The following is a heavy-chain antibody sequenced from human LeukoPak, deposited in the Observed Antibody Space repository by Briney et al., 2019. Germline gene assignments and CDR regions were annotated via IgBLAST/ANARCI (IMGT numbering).Heavy chain of an antibody. Sequence: SETLSLTCTVSGGSISSGSHYWGWIRQPPGKGLEWIGNIYYSGSTNYNPSLKSRVTISVDTSKNQFSLKLSSVTAADTAEYYCARRVAGSGYRDYWGQGTLVTVSS. CDR2: IYYSGST. CDR3: ARRVAGSGYRDY. J-gene: IGHJ4*02. V-gene: IGHV4-39*01. CDR1: GGSISSGSHY. D-gene: IGHD3-22*01.